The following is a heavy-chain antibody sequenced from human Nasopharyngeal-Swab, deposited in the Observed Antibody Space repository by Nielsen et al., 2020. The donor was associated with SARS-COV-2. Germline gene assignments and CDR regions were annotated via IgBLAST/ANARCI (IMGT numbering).Heavy chain of an antibody. CDR2: INPNSGYT. V-gene: IGHV1-2*06. CDR3: ARDAGILGTYYYYYMDV. J-gene: IGHJ6*03. D-gene: IGHD1-26*01. CDR1: GYTFTDYF. Sequence: ASVKVSCKASGYTFTDYFMHWVRQAPGQELEWMGRINPNSGYTNYAQKFQGRVTMTRDTSISTAYMELSRLRSDDTAVYYCARDAGILGTYYYYYMDVWGKGTTVTVSS.